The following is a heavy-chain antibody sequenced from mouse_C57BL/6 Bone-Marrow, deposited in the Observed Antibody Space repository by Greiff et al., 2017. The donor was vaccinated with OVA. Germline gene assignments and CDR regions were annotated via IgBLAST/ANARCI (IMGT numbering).Heavy chain of an antibody. V-gene: IGHV1-80*01. Sequence: VQLQQSGAELVKPGASVKISCKASGYAFSSYWMNWVKQRPGKGLEWIGQIYPGDGDTNYNGKFKGKATLTADKSSSTAYMQLSSLTSEDSAVYFCAGGFITTVVAPFNWEEFAYWGQGTLVTVSA. CDR1: GYAFSSYW. D-gene: IGHD1-1*01. CDR3: AGGFITTVVAPFNWEEFAY. J-gene: IGHJ3*01. CDR2: IYPGDGDT.